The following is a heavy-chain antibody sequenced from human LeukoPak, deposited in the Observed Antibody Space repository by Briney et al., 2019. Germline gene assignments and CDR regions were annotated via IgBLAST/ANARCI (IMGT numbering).Heavy chain of an antibody. V-gene: IGHV3-66*02. CDR2: IYSGGST. D-gene: IGHD6-19*01. Sequence: GGSLRLSCAASGFTVSSNYMSWVRQAPGKGLEWVSVIYSGGSTYYADSVKGRFTISRDNAKNTLYLQMNSLRAEDTAVYYCARDPLGSGWPYWGQGTLVTVSS. J-gene: IGHJ4*02. CDR3: ARDPLGSGWPY. CDR1: GFTVSSNY.